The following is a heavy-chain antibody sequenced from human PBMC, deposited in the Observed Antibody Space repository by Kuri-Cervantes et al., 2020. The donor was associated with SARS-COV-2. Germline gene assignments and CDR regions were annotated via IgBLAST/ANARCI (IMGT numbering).Heavy chain of an antibody. CDR2: INPNSGGT. D-gene: IGHD6-19*01. CDR1: GYTFTGYY. V-gene: IGHV1-2*02. CDR3: ARGGLAVAGRVWFDP. Sequence: ASVKVSCKASGYTFTGYYMHWVRQAPEQGLEWMGWINPNSGGTNYTQRFQGRVTMTRDTSISTAYMELSRLRSDDTAVYYCARGGLAVAGRVWFDPWGQGTLVTVSS. J-gene: IGHJ5*02.